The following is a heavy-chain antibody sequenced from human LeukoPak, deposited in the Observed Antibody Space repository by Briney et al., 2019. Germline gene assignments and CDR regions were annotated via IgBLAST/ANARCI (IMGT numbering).Heavy chain of an antibody. CDR1: GGSISSSSYY. CDR2: IYYSGST. CDR3: ARIRSASDYGDYAVPDAFDI. D-gene: IGHD4-17*01. Sequence: SETLSLTCTVSGGSISSSSYYWGWIRQPPGKGLEWIGSIYYSGSTYYDPSLKSRVTISVDTSKNQFSLKLSSVTAADTAVYYCARIRSASDYGDYAVPDAFDIWGQGTMVTVSS. V-gene: IGHV4-39*07. J-gene: IGHJ3*02.